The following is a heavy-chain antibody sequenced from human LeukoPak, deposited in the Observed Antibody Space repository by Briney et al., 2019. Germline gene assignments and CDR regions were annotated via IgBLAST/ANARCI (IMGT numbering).Heavy chain of an antibody. V-gene: IGHV4-59*01. D-gene: IGHD6-13*01. J-gene: IGHJ3*02. Sequence: TSETLSLTCTFSNDSIKDYYWNWIRQPPGKGLEWIGFISNSGSTNYNPSLKSRVTISIDTSKRQFSLKLSSVTAADTAVYYCARYEVGSSWAQAFEMWGQGTMVTVPS. CDR2: ISNSGST. CDR1: NDSIKDYY. CDR3: ARYEVGSSWAQAFEM.